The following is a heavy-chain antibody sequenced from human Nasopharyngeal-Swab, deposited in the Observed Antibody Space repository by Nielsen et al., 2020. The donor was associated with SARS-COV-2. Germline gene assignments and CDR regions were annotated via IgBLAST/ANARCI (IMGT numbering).Heavy chain of an antibody. Sequence: GGSLRLSCAASGFSFNMYTLNWVRQAPGKGLEWVSAISSSGDYIYYAPSVEGRFTISRDNAKDSLYLQMNSLRAEDTAIYYCARDTPAMFAYWGQGTLLTVSS. V-gene: IGHV3-21*01. CDR2: ISSSGDYI. J-gene: IGHJ4*02. CDR1: GFSFNMYT. CDR3: ARDTPAMFAY.